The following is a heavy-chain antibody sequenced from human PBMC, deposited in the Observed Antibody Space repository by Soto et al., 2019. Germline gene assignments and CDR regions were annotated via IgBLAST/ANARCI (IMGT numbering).Heavy chain of an antibody. V-gene: IGHV4-59*01. J-gene: IGHJ5*02. D-gene: IGHD3-10*01. CDR3: ARECGSGAHGWFDP. CDR2: IYYSGST. Sequence: PSETLSLTCTVSGGSISSYYWSWIRQPPGKGLEWIGYIYYSGSTNYNPSLKSRVTISVDTSKNQFSLKLSSVTAADTAVYYCARECGSGAHGWFDPWGQGTLVTVSS. CDR1: GGSISSYY.